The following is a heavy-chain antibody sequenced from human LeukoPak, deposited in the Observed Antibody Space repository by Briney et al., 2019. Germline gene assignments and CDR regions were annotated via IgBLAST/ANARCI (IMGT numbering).Heavy chain of an antibody. CDR2: IYPGDSDT. J-gene: IGHJ4*02. V-gene: IGHV5-51*01. Sequence: GESLKISCKTSGYSFTSYWIGWVRQMPGKGLEWMGIIYPGDSDTKYSPSFQGQVTISAGKSISTAYLQWSSLKASDTAMYYCARSNYYDSSGYPTNWGQGTLFTVSS. D-gene: IGHD3-22*01. CDR3: ARSNYYDSSGYPTN. CDR1: GYSFTSYW.